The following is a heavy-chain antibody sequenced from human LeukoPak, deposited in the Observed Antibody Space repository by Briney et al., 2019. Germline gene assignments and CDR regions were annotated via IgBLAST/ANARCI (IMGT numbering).Heavy chain of an antibody. CDR3: ARDLGSEAFDI. Sequence: PGRSLRLSCAASGFSFSSYGLHWVRQAPGKGLEWVTVIWYDGSNKYYADSVKGRFTISRDNSKNTLFLQMNSLRAEDPAVYYCARDLGSEAFDIWGQGTMVTVSS. D-gene: IGHD3-16*01. J-gene: IGHJ3*02. CDR2: IWYDGSNK. V-gene: IGHV3-33*01. CDR1: GFSFSSYG.